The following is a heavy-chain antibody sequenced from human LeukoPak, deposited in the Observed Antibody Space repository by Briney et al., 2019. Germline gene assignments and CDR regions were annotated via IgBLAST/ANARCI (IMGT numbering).Heavy chain of an antibody. CDR3: ARALLDSSGLGY. V-gene: IGHV1-69*13. D-gene: IGHD6-19*01. J-gene: IGHJ4*02. Sequence: SVKVSCKASGYTFTGYYMHWVRQAPGQGLEWMGGIIPIFGTANYAQKFQGRVTITADESTSTAYMELSSLRSEDTAVYYCARALLDSSGLGYWGQGTLVTVSS. CDR2: IIPIFGTA. CDR1: GYTFTGYY.